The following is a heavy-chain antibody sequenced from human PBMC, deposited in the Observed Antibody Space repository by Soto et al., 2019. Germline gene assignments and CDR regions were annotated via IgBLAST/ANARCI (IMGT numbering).Heavy chain of an antibody. J-gene: IGHJ4*02. CDR2: MNPNSGNT. D-gene: IGHD2-2*01. CDR1: GYTFTSYD. V-gene: IGHV1-8*01. Sequence: ASVKVSCKASGYTFTSYDINWVRQATGQGLEWMGWMNPNSGNTGYAQKFQGRVTMTRNTSISTAYIELSRLRSEDTAVYYCANAIVGVPAASLVTSDYWGQGTLVTVSS. CDR3: ANAIVGVPAASLVTSDY.